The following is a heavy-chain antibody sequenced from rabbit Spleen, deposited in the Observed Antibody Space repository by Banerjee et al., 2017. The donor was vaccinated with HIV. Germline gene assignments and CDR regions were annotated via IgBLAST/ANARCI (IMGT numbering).Heavy chain of an antibody. CDR2: IYTGNGKT. CDR1: RFSFSVNYD. CDR3: ARDSGSGHYIDVLFNL. J-gene: IGHJ4*01. V-gene: IGHV1S45*01. Sequence: QEQLVESGGDLVQPGASLTLTCTASRFSFSVNYDMCWVRQAPGKGLEWIGCIYTGNGKTYYASWAKGRFTISKTSTTVDLKMTSLTVADTATYFCARDSGSGHYIDVLFNLWGQGTLVTVS. D-gene: IGHD1-1*01.